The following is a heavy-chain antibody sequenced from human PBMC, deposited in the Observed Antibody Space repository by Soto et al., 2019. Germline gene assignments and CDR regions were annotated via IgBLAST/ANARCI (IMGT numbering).Heavy chain of an antibody. V-gene: IGHV1-24*01. CDR1: GYTLTELS. J-gene: IGHJ5*02. D-gene: IGHD4-17*01. CDR2: FDPEDGET. CDR3: ATRTRAFPTVTTVSWFDP. Sequence: ASVKVSCKVSGYTLTELSMHWVRQAPGKGLEWMGGFDPEDGETIYAQKFQGRVTMTEDTSTDTAYMELSSLRSEDTAVYYCATRTRAFPTVTTVSWFDPWGRGTLVTVSS.